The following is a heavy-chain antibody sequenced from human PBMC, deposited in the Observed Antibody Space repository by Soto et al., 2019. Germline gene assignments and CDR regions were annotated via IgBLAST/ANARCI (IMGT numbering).Heavy chain of an antibody. D-gene: IGHD2-2*01. CDR3: ARALPVAKGGFDP. Sequence: EVQLVETGGGLIQPGGSLRLSCAASGFTVSNTYMTWVRQPPGKGQECVSVIYTAGGTNYADSVKGRFIISRDNSKNTLYLQMNSLRAEDTAVYYCARALPVAKGGFDPWGQGTLVTVSS. CDR2: IYTAGGT. J-gene: IGHJ5*02. CDR1: GFTVSNTY. V-gene: IGHV3-53*02.